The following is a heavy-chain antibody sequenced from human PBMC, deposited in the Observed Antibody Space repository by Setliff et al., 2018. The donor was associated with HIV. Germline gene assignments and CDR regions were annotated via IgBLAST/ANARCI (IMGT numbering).Heavy chain of an antibody. D-gene: IGHD3-3*01. CDR2: INPKSGGT. CDR3: AALTGVKSFDFLEYLLYGY. Sequence: ASVKVSCKASGYTFTAYYIHWVRQAPGQGLEWMGWINPKSGGTNYAQKFQGRVTMSSDTSISTAYMELGRLRSDDTAVYYCAALTGVKSFDFLEYLLYGYWGQGTQVTVSS. J-gene: IGHJ4*02. V-gene: IGHV1-2*02. CDR1: GYTFTAYY.